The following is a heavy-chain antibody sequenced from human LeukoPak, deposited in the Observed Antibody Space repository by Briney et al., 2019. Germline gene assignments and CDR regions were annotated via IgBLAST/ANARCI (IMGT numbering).Heavy chain of an antibody. CDR3: VALLRGIGY. D-gene: IGHD3-10*01. CDR1: GFTFSSYG. CDR2: ISYDGSNK. V-gene: IGHV3-30*03. J-gene: IGHJ4*02. Sequence: GRSLRLSCAASGFTFSSYGMHWVRQAPGKGLEWVAVISYDGSNKYYADSVKGRFTISRDNSKNTLYLQMNSLRTEDTAVYYCVALLRGIGYWGQGTLVTVSS.